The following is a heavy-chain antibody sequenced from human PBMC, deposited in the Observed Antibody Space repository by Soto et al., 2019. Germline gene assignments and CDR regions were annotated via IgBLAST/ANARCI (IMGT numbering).Heavy chain of an antibody. CDR2: ISSSSSYT. Sequence: QVQLVESGGGLVKPGGSLRLCCAASGFTFSDYYMSWIRQAPGKGLEWVSYISSSSSYTNYADSVKGRFTISRDNAKNSLYLQRNSLRAEDTAVYYCARDPSRLGDLALDYWGQGTLVTVSS. CDR3: ARDPSRLGDLALDY. CDR1: GFTFSDYY. D-gene: IGHD6-25*01. J-gene: IGHJ4*02. V-gene: IGHV3-11*05.